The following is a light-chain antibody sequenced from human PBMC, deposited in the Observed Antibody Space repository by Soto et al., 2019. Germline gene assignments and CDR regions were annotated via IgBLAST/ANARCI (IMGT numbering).Light chain of an antibody. V-gene: IGKV3-20*01. CDR1: QSVSSSY. Sequence: EIVLTQSPGTLSLSPGERATLSCRASQSVSSSYLAWYQQKPGQSPRLLISGASSRATGIPDRFSGSGSGTDFTLTISRLEPEDFAIYYCQQYGNSPITFGQGTRLEIK. CDR3: QQYGNSPIT. CDR2: GAS. J-gene: IGKJ5*01.